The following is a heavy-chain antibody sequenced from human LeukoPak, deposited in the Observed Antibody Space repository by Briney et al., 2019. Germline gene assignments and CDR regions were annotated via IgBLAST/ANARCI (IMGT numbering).Heavy chain of an antibody. CDR1: GGSISSYY. CDR3: ARIAAAGPGVDYYYGMDV. J-gene: IGHJ6*02. CDR2: IYYSGST. D-gene: IGHD6-13*01. V-gene: IGHV4-59*01. Sequence: SETLSLTCTVSGGSISSYYWSWIRQPPGKGLEWIGYIYYSGSTNYNPSLKSRVTISVDTSKNQFSLKLSSVTAADTAVYYCARIAAAGPGVDYYYGMDVWGQGTTVTVSS.